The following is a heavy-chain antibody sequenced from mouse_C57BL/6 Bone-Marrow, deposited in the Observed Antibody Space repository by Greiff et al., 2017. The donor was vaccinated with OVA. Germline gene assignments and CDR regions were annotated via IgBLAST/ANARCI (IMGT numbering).Heavy chain of an antibody. CDR2: LSSGSSTI. CDR3: AKYSNYWYFDV. D-gene: IGHD2-5*01. CDR1: GFTFSDYG. J-gene: IGHJ1*03. Sequence: DVQLVESGGGLVKPGGSLKLSCAASGFTFSDYGMHWVRQAPEKGLEWVAYLSSGSSTIYYADTVKGRFTISRDNAKNTLFLQMTSLRSEDTAMYYCAKYSNYWYFDVWGTGTTVTVSS. V-gene: IGHV5-17*01.